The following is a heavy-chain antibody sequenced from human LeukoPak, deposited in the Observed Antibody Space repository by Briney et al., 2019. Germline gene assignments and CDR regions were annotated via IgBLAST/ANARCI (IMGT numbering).Heavy chain of an antibody. D-gene: IGHD3-3*01. CDR2: INWNGGST. CDR3: ARGIRFLEWLSGFDY. V-gene: IGHV3-20*04. J-gene: IGHJ4*02. Sequence: GGSLRLSCAVSGFTFDDYGMSWVRQAPGKGLEWVSGINWNGGSTGYADSVKGRLTISRDNAKNSLYLQMNSLRVEDTALYYCARGIRFLEWLSGFDYWGQGILVTVSS. CDR1: GFTFDDYG.